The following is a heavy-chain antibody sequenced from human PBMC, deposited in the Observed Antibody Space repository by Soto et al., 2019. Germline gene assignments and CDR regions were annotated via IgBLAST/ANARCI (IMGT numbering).Heavy chain of an antibody. CDR2: IKQDGSEE. V-gene: IGHV3-7*03. D-gene: IGHD3-3*01. CDR1: GQTFNRYW. Sequence: DVQLAESGGGLVQPGGSLRLSCVASGQTFNRYWMSWVRQAPGKGLEWVANIKQDGSEEYYVDSVKGRFTISRDNAKKSLYLQMNSLRAEDTAMYYCVRTHVDSWSFGFYGMDVWGQGTTVIVSS. CDR3: VRTHVDSWSFGFYGMDV. J-gene: IGHJ6*02.